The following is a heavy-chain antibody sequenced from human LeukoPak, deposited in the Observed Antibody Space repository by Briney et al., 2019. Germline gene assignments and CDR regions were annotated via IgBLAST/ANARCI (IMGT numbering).Heavy chain of an antibody. V-gene: IGHV1-2*02. D-gene: IGHD5-18*01. J-gene: IGHJ6*03. CDR3: ARGPVITAMTGYYYYMDV. CDR1: GYTFTRYY. Sequence: ASVKVSCKASGYTFTRYYMHWVRQAPGQGLEWMGWINPNSGGTNYAQKFQGRVTMTRDTSISTAYMELSRLRSDDTAVYYCARGPVITAMTGYYYYMDVWGKGTTVTISS. CDR2: INPNSGGT.